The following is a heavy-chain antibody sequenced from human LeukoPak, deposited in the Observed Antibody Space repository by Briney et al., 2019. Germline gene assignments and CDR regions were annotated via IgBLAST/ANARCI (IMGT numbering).Heavy chain of an antibody. V-gene: IGHV3-53*01. D-gene: IGHD6-19*01. CDR1: GFTVSSNY. J-gene: IGHJ3*02. CDR2: IYSGGST. Sequence: PGESLRLSCAASGFTVSSNYMSWVRQAPGKGLEWVSVIYSGGSTYYADSVKGRLTISRDNSKNTLYLQMNSLRAEDTAVYYCARGLVDAFDIWGQGTMVTVSS. CDR3: ARGLVDAFDI.